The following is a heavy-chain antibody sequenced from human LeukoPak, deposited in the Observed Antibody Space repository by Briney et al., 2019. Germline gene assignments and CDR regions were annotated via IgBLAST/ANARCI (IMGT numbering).Heavy chain of an antibody. V-gene: IGHV3-21*01. CDR1: GFDFNIYS. CDR2: ISSRSLYI. CDR3: SRDLDCTVTACYGGDDGFDI. J-gene: IGHJ3*02. Sequence: PGGSLRLSCAASGFDFNIYSMNWVRQAPGKGLEWVASISSRSLYIYYPDSLRGRFTIYRDNAGKSLYLQMNDLRAEDTAVYYCSRDLDCTVTACYGGDDGFDIWGQGTMVTVSS. D-gene: IGHD2-8*02.